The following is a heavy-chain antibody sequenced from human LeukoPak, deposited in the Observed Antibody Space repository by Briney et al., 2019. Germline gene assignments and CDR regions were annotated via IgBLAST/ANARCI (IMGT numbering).Heavy chain of an antibody. J-gene: IGHJ4*02. Sequence: GGSLRLSCAASGFTFSSSAMSWVRQAPGKGLEWLSGISGSGGGTYYADSVKGRFTISRDDSKNTLYLQMHSLRAEDTAVYYCAKSGGSSGWLYWGQGTLVTVPS. CDR2: ISGSGGGT. CDR1: GFTFSSSA. D-gene: IGHD6-19*01. CDR3: AKSGGSSGWLY. V-gene: IGHV3-23*01.